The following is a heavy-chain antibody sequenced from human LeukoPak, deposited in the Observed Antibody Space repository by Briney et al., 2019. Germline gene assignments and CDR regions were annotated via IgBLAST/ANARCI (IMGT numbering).Heavy chain of an antibody. CDR1: GFTFSSYG. V-gene: IGHV3-30*18. D-gene: IGHD5-18*01. Sequence: GRSLRLSCAASGFTFSSYGMHWVRQAPGKGLEWVAVISYDGSNKYYADSVKGRFTISRDNSKNTLYLQMNSLRAEDTAVYYCAKPLDTAMGGDGFDYRGQGTLVTVSS. CDR2: ISYDGSNK. CDR3: AKPLDTAMGGDGFDY. J-gene: IGHJ4*02.